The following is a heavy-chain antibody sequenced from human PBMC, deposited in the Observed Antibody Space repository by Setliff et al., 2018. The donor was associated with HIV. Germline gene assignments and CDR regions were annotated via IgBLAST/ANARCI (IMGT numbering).Heavy chain of an antibody. CDR1: GGSISSSSYY. D-gene: IGHD3-22*01. Sequence: PSETLSLTCTVSGGSISSSSYYWGWIRQPPGKGLEWIGRIYSSGSTNYNPSLKSRVTMSLDTSKNQFSLKLSSVTAADTAMYYCARVSYYDKKGISFYYYYMDVWGKGTTVTVSS. J-gene: IGHJ6*03. CDR2: IYSSGST. V-gene: IGHV4-39*07. CDR3: ARVSYYDKKGISFYYYYMDV.